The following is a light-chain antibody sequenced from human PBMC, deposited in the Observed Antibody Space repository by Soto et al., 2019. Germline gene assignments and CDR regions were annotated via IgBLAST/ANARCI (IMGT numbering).Light chain of an antibody. CDR2: KAS. V-gene: IGKV1-5*03. Sequence: DIQMTQSPSTLSASVGDRVTITCRASPSTSTWLAWYQHKPGKAPNLLIYKASSLESGVPSRFSGSGSGTEFTLTISSLQPDDVATYYCQQYGRYRTFGQGTKVEIK. J-gene: IGKJ1*01. CDR3: QQYGRYRT. CDR1: PSTSTW.